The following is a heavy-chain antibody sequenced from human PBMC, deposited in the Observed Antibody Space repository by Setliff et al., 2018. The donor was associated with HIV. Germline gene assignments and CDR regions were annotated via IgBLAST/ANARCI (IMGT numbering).Heavy chain of an antibody. D-gene: IGHD6-13*01. Sequence: TLSLTCAVYGGSFSGYYWTWIRQPPGKGLEWIGEINHSGSTNYNPSLKSRVTMSVDTSKNQFSLKLSSVTAADTAVFYCARAPTGYSSIWYRNGLTYYNYMDVWGKGTKVTVSS. CDR2: INHSGST. V-gene: IGHV4-34*01. CDR1: GGSFSGYY. J-gene: IGHJ6*03. CDR3: ARAPTGYSSIWYRNGLTYYNYMDV.